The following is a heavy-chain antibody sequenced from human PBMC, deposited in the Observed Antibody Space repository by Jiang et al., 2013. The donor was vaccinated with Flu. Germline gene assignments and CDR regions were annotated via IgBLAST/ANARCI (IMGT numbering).Heavy chain of an antibody. CDR2: ISASGGST. J-gene: IGHJ4*02. CDR1: GFTFSNYV. V-gene: IGHV3-23*04. Sequence: VQLVESGGGLVQPGGSLRLSCAASGFTFSNYVMSWVRQAPEKGLEWVSAISASGGSTYYADSVKGRFTISRDNSKNTLYLQMNTLRAEDTAVYYCAKVHLVRGVTEGYFDYWGQGTLVTVSS. CDR3: AKVHLVRGVTEGYFDY. D-gene: IGHD3-10*01.